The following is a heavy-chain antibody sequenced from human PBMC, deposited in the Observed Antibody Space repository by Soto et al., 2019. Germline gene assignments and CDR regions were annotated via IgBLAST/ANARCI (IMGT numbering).Heavy chain of an antibody. Sequence: QVHLVQSGAEVKKPGASVKVSCKGSGYAFTTYVITWVRQAPGQGLEWMGWISAHNGKTNYAPKLQGSVTLARDTSTRPAYMELRSLRSDDTAVYYCARGRYGDYWGQGVRVTVSS. CDR1: GYAFTTYV. CDR2: ISAHNGKT. CDR3: ARGRYGDY. D-gene: IGHD1-1*01. V-gene: IGHV1-18*01. J-gene: IGHJ4*02.